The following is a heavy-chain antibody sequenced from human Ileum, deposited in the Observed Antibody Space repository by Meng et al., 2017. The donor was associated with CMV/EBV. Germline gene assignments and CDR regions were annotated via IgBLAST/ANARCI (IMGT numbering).Heavy chain of an antibody. J-gene: IGHJ4*02. D-gene: IGHD6-13*01. Sequence: VSGCSISSGDFYWTWIRQPPGKGLEWIGYISFSGSTYYNPSLKSRVTISLDTSKNQFSLKLNSVTAADTAVYFCARVRSSSSRYFDYWGQGTLVTVSS. CDR3: ARVRSSSSRYFDY. CDR1: GCSISSGDFY. V-gene: IGHV4-30-4*01. CDR2: ISFSGST.